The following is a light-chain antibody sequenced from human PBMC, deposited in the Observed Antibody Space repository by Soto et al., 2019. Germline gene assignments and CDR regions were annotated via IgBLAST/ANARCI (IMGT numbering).Light chain of an antibody. V-gene: IGKV3-20*01. J-gene: IGKJ1*01. CDR1: QTIRSNY. CDR2: GAT. Sequence: ETVLTQSPGTLSFSPGERATLSCRASQTIRSNYLAWYRQSLGQAPRLLIYGATNRATGIADRSIVSGSGTDFALIISRLEPEDFALYYCQQYYSSPWTFGQGTRVEIK. CDR3: QQYYSSPWT.